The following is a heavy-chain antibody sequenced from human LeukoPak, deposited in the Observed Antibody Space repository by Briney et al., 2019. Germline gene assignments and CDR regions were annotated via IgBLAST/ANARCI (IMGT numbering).Heavy chain of an antibody. D-gene: IGHD3-16*01. CDR3: ARVWGSSSFLFDY. J-gene: IGHJ4*02. CDR2: IYYSGST. V-gene: IGHV4-59*01. Sequence: SETLSLTCTVSGGSISSYYWSWIRQPPGKGLEWIGYIYYSGSTNYNPSLKSRVTISVDTSKNQFSLKLSSVTAADTAVYYCARVWGSSSFLFDYWGQGTLVTVSS. CDR1: GGSISSYY.